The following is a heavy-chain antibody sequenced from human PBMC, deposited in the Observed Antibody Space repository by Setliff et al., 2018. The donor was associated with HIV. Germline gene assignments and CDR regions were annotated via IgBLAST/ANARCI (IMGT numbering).Heavy chain of an antibody. J-gene: IGHJ5*02. Sequence: ASVKVSCKASEYTFTDYYIHWMRQVPGQRLEWMGRINPKNGVANYLKKFEGRVTLTRDTSTNTAYMELIRPRFDDTAIYYCARAYFSVAMTRNRFDPWGQGTLVTVSS. CDR3: ARAYFSVAMTRNRFDP. CDR1: EYTFTDYY. D-gene: IGHD6-19*01. V-gene: IGHV1-2*06. CDR2: INPKNGVA.